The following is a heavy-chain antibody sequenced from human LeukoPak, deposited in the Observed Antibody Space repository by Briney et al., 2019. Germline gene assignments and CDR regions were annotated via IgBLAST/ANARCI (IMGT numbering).Heavy chain of an antibody. Sequence: ASVKVSCKASGYTFTSYDINWVRQATGQGLEWMGWMNPNSGNTGYAQKFQGRVTMTRNTSISTAYMELSSLRSEDTAVYYCARGGPYCGGDCYSFDYYGMDVWGQGTTVTVSS. CDR1: GYTFTSYD. CDR3: ARGGPYCGGDCYSFDYYGMDV. CDR2: MNPNSGNT. V-gene: IGHV1-8*01. J-gene: IGHJ6*02. D-gene: IGHD2-21*02.